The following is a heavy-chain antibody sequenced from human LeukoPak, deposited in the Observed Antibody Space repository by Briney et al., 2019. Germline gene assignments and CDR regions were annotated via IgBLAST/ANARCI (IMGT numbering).Heavy chain of an antibody. D-gene: IGHD5/OR15-5a*01. CDR1: AFTFSSTW. Sequence: KPGGSLRFSCAASAFTFSSTWLRRVRQAPGKGLDGVGRIKTKNDGETVDYAAPVRGRFTISRDDSKNMLYLEMNSLKTEDTAVYYCGSTRGNYGGQGILVTVSS. CDR3: GSTRGNY. CDR2: IKTKNDGETV. J-gene: IGHJ4*02. V-gene: IGHV3-15*01.